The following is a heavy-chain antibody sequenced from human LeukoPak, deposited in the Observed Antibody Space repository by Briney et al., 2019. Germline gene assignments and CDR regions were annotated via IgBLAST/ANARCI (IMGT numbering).Heavy chain of an antibody. Sequence: AAVKVSCKASGYTFTSYGISWVRQAPGQGVDRMGWISAYNGNTNYAQKLQGRVTMTTDTSTSTAYMELRSLRSDDTAVYYCARDGSYYDSSGYYWAYYFDYWGQGTLVTVSS. J-gene: IGHJ4*02. D-gene: IGHD3-22*01. CDR1: GYTFTSYG. CDR2: ISAYNGNT. CDR3: ARDGSYYDSSGYYWAYYFDY. V-gene: IGHV1-18*01.